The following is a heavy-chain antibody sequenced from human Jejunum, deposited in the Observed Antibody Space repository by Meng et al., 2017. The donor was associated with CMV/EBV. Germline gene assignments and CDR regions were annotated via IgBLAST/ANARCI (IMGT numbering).Heavy chain of an antibody. CDR2: ISAYNGNT. CDR3: ARGQYYQYYYGLDV. CDR1: GYSFTRYG. Sequence: SGYSFTRYGVGWVRQAPGQALEWVGWISAYNGNTNYAQKFQGRVTMTTDTSTGTAYMELRSLKVDDTAVYYCARGQYYQYYYGLDVWGLGTTVTVSS. D-gene: IGHD3-16*01. J-gene: IGHJ6*02. V-gene: IGHV1-18*01.